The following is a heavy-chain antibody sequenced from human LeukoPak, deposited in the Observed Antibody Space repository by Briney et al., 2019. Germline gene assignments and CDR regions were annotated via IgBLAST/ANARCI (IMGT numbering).Heavy chain of an antibody. CDR1: GFTFSGYG. D-gene: IGHD2-2*01. CDR3: ARSYCSSTSCYADY. Sequence: GGSLRLSCAASGFTFSGYGMHWVRQAPGKGLEWVALISYDGSDKYYADSVKGRFTISRDNSKNTLYLQMNSLRAEDTAVYYCARSYCSSTSCYADYWGQGTLVTVSS. CDR2: ISYDGSDK. J-gene: IGHJ4*02. V-gene: IGHV3-30*03.